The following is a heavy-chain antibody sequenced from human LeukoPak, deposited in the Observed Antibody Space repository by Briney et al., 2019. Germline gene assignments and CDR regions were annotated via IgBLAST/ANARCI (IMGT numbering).Heavy chain of an antibody. Sequence: GGSLRLSCAASGFSFISYGMHWVRQAPGKGLEWVGVISDDGRRKDYADSVKGRLTISRDNSKDTLYLQMNSLRAEDTAVYYCAKRPSDYGDYVSYFDYWGQGTLVTVSS. CDR2: ISDDGRRK. J-gene: IGHJ4*02. D-gene: IGHD4-17*01. CDR1: GFSFISYG. V-gene: IGHV3-30*18. CDR3: AKRPSDYGDYVSYFDY.